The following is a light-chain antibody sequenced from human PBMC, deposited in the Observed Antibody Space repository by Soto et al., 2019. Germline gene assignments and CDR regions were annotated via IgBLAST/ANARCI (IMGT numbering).Light chain of an antibody. CDR2: EVS. V-gene: IGLV2-14*01. J-gene: IGLJ2*01. Sequence: QSALTQPASVSGSPGQSITISCTGTSSDVGGYKFVSWYQQHPGKAPKLMIYEVSNRPSGVSSRFSDSKSGNTASLTISGLQAEDEADYYCGSYTSSSTSVIFGRGTQLTVL. CDR1: SSDVGGYKF. CDR3: GSYTSSSTSVI.